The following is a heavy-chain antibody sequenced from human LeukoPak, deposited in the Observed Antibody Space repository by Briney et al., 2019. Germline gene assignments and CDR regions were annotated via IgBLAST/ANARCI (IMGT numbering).Heavy chain of an antibody. CDR2: IYPGDSDT. CDR1: GCGFTSYW. Sequence: GGALQISCKGSGCGFTSYWIGWVRQMPGKGLEGMGIIYPGDSDTRYSPSFQGQVTISADKSISTAYLQWSSLKASDTAMYYCARQSSGWSPYYYYYMDVWGKGTTVTISS. J-gene: IGHJ6*03. D-gene: IGHD6-19*01. V-gene: IGHV5-51*01. CDR3: ARQSSGWSPYYYYYMDV.